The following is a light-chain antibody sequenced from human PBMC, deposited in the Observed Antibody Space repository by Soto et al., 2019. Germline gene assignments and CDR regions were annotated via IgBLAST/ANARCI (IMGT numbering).Light chain of an antibody. V-gene: IGKV1-39*01. CDR2: TAA. J-gene: IGKJ2*01. Sequence: DIQMTQSPSSLSASLGNRVIITCRASQSINYYLNWYQQQPGKAPKLLVSTAASLRSGVPSRFSGSASGTDFALTISSLQPEDFATYYCQQSFTTPYTFGQGTKVDI. CDR3: QQSFTTPYT. CDR1: QSINYY.